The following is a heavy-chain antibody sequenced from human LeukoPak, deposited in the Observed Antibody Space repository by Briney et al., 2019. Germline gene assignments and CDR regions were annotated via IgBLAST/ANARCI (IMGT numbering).Heavy chain of an antibody. Sequence: SETLSLTCTVSGGSISSGGYYWSWIRQPPGKGLEWIGYIYHSGSTYYNPSLKSRVTISVDRSKNQFSLKLSSVTAADTAVYYCARVGGSYYGDSYWGQGTLVTVSS. D-gene: IGHD1-26*01. CDR3: ARVGGSYYGDSY. CDR2: IYHSGST. J-gene: IGHJ4*02. V-gene: IGHV4-30-2*01. CDR1: GGSISSGGYY.